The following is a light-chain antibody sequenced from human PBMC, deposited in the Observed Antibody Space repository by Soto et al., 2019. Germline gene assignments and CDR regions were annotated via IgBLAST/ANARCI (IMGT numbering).Light chain of an antibody. CDR2: EGS. V-gene: IGLV2-18*02. CDR3: SSYTSSSTYV. Sequence: QSVLTQPPSVSGSPGQSVTISCTGTSSDVGSYNRVSWYQQPPGTAPKLMIYEGSNRPSGVPDRFSGSKSGNTPPLTISGLQAEDEADYYCSSYTSSSTYVFGTGTKVTVL. J-gene: IGLJ1*01. CDR1: SSDVGSYNR.